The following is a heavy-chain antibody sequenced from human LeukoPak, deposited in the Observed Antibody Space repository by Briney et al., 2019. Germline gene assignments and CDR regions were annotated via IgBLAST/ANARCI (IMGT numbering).Heavy chain of an antibody. CDR2: ISSNGGTI. V-gene: IGHV3-11*01. D-gene: IGHD1-1*01. J-gene: IGHJ5*02. CDR1: GFTFSDYH. Sequence: PGGSLRLSCAASGFTFSDYHMSWIRQAPGKGLEWVSYISSNGGTISYADSVKGRFTISRDNAKNSLYLQMNSPRAEDTAVYYCARRIVSERPTSEGNWFGPWGQGTLVTVSS. CDR3: ARRIVSERPTSEGNWFGP.